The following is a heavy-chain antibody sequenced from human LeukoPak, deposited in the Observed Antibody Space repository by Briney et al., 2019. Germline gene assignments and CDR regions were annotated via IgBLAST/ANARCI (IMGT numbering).Heavy chain of an antibody. CDR2: INPNSGGT. J-gene: IGHJ4*02. CDR3: ARGGYSGTEKPNDY. D-gene: IGHD1-26*01. V-gene: IGHV1-2*02. Sequence: ASVKVSCKASGYTFSGYYMHWVRQAPGQGLEWMGWINPNSGGTYYTQKFQGRVTMTRDTSISTAYTELSSLRSDDTAVYYCARGGYSGTEKPNDYWGQGTLVTVSS. CDR1: GYTFSGYY.